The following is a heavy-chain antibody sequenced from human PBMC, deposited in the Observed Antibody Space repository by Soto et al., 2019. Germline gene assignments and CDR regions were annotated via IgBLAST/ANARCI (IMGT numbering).Heavy chain of an antibody. Sequence: SETLSLTCAVSGGSISSDNWWSWIRQPPGKGLEWIGEIYHSGSTNYNPSLKSRVTISVDKSKNQFSLKVTSVTAADTAVYYCARVTLLRGANFSRFYYGMDVWGQGTTVTVSS. D-gene: IGHD3-10*01. V-gene: IGHV4-4*02. J-gene: IGHJ6*02. CDR2: IYHSGST. CDR1: GGSISSDNW. CDR3: ARVTLLRGANFSRFYYGMDV.